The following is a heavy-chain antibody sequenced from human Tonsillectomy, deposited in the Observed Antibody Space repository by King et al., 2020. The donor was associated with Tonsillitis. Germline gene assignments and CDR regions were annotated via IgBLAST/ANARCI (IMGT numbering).Heavy chain of an antibody. V-gene: IGHV3-11*01. J-gene: IGHJ4*02. CDR2: IGSNNNGI. Sequence: VQLVESGGGLVKPGGSLRLSCVASGFTFTDYYMSWIRQAPGKGLEWLSYIGSNNNGIYHADSVKGRFTISRDNAKNSLYLQMNSLRAEDTAVYYCARSREHYDRRFDYWGQGTVVTVSS. CDR1: GFTFTDYY. D-gene: IGHD3-16*01. CDR3: ARSREHYDRRFDY.